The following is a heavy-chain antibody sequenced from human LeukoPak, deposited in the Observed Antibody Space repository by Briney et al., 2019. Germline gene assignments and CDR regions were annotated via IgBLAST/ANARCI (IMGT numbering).Heavy chain of an antibody. V-gene: IGHV3-74*01. Sequence: TGGSLRLSCAASGLTFSSHWMHWVRQAPGKGLVWVSRISSDGSNTNYADSVKGRFTISRDNAKNTLFLQMNSLRAEDTAVYYCARGAPSVTLDYWGQGTLVTVSS. CDR2: ISSDGSNT. CDR1: GLTFSSHW. J-gene: IGHJ4*02. D-gene: IGHD4-17*01. CDR3: ARGAPSVTLDY.